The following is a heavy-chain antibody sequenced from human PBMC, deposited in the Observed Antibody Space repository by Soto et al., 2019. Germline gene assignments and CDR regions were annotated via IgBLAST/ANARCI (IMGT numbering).Heavy chain of an antibody. CDR2: IYTRGST. CDR3: ARDPGIAVARFAFDI. D-gene: IGHD6-19*01. CDR1: GGSISSYY. V-gene: IGHV4-4*07. Sequence: QVQLQESGPGLVKPSETLSLTCTVSGGSISSYYWSWIRQPAGKGLEWVGRIYTRGSTNYNPSLKSRVTMSVDTSKNQFSLKLSSVTAADTAVYYCARDPGIAVARFAFDIWGQGTMVTVSS. J-gene: IGHJ3*02.